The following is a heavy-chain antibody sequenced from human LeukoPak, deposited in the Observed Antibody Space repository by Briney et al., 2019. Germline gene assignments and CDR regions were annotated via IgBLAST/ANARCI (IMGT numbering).Heavy chain of an antibody. CDR3: ARDLEGYDYVWGSYPVNWFDP. CDR1: GGSISTYY. Sequence: SETLSLTCSVSGGSISTYYWSWIRQLPGKGLEWIGYIYYTGTTNYNPSLRSRVTISVDTSKNQFSLKLSSVTAADTAVYYCARDLEGYDYVWGSYPVNWFDPWGQGTLVTVSS. V-gene: IGHV4-59*01. J-gene: IGHJ5*02. CDR2: IYYTGTT. D-gene: IGHD3-16*02.